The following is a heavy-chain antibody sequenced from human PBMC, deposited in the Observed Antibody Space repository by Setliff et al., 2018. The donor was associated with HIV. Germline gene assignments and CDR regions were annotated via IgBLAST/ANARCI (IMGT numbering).Heavy chain of an antibody. D-gene: IGHD4-17*01. Sequence: SETLSLTCSVSGGSVGSGSYYWSWIRQSPGKGLEWLGYIYYSGSTTYNPSLRSRVTIPIDTSKNQFSLNLRSVTAADTAVYYCARDPPGYGDSKDYWGQGKLVTVS. J-gene: IGHJ4*02. V-gene: IGHV4-61*01. CDR3: ARDPPGYGDSKDY. CDR1: GGSVGSGSYY. CDR2: IYYSGST.